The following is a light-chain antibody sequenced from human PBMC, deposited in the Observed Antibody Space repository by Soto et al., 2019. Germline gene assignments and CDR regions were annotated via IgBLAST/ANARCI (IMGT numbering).Light chain of an antibody. CDR1: QRITNY. V-gene: IGKV1-8*01. Sequence: AIRLTQSPSSLSASTGDSITITCRASQRITNYLAWYQYRPGRAPTLLVYDASTLQSGVPSRFSGSGSGTDFTLTIESLQSQDIATYFCQQYYSYPPTFGQGTRVEI. J-gene: IGKJ1*01. CDR2: DAS. CDR3: QQYYSYPPT.